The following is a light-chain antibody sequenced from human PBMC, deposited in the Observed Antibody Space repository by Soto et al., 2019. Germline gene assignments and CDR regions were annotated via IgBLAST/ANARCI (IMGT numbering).Light chain of an antibody. Sequence: DIQMTQSPPSVSASVGDRVTITCRASPGISNWLAWYQQQPGKAPKLLIYGASSLQSGVQSRFSGSGSGTHFTLIISSLQPEDFAAYYCQQTNTFLPLTFGGGTKVEI. V-gene: IGKV1-12*01. J-gene: IGKJ4*01. CDR2: GAS. CDR3: QQTNTFLPLT. CDR1: PGISNW.